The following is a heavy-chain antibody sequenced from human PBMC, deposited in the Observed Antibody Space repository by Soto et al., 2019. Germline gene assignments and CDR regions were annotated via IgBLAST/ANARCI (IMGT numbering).Heavy chain of an antibody. CDR3: ARAQGNYYYYGMNV. J-gene: IGHJ6*02. Sequence: SETLSLTCTVSGVSISSSSYYWGWIRQPPGKGLEWIGSIYYSGRTYYNPSLKSRITISVDTSKNQFSLKLSSVTAADTAVYYCARAQGNYYYYGMNVWGQGTTVT. CDR1: GVSISSSSYY. CDR2: IYYSGRT. V-gene: IGHV4-39*01.